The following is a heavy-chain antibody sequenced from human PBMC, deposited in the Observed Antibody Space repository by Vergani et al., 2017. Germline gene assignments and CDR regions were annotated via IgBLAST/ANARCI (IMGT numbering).Heavy chain of an antibody. D-gene: IGHD1-26*01. Sequence: EVQLLESGGGLVQPGGSLRLSCAASGFTFDDYAMHWVRQVSGKGLEWVSLISWDGGSTYYADSVKGRFTISRDNSKNSLYLQMNSLRAEDTALYYCAKDFDSGIYSWGFDSWGQGTLVTVSS. J-gene: IGHJ4*02. CDR1: GFTFDDYA. V-gene: IGHV3-43D*03. CDR2: ISWDGGST. CDR3: AKDFDSGIYSWGFDS.